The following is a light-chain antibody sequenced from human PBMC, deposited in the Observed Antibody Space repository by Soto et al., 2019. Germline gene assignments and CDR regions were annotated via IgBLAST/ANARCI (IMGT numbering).Light chain of an antibody. CDR1: QSVSSSY. V-gene: IGKV3D-20*02. CDR2: GAS. CDR3: QQRSNWPPST. Sequence: EIVLTQSPATLSLSPGERATLSCRASQSVSSSYLAWYQQKPGQAPRLLIYGASSRATGIPDRFSGSGSGTDFTLTISRLEPEDFAVYYCQQRSNWPPSTFGQGTRLEIK. J-gene: IGKJ5*01.